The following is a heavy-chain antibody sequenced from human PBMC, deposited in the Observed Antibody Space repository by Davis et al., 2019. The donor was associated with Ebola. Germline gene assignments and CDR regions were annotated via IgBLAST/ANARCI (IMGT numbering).Heavy chain of an antibody. CDR2: IYYSGST. J-gene: IGHJ5*02. CDR3: ARAAGLYCSSTSCYDWFDP. Sequence: MPSETLSLTCTVSGGSISSYYWSWIRQPPGKGLEWIGYIYYSGSTNYNPSLKSRVTIPVDTSKNQFSLKLSSVTAADTAVYYCARAAGLYCSSTSCYDWFDPWGQGTLVTVSS. CDR1: GGSISSYY. V-gene: IGHV4-59*01. D-gene: IGHD2-2*01.